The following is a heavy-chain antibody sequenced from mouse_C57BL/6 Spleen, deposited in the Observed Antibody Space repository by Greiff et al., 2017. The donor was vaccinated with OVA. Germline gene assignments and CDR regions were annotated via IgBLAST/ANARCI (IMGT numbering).Heavy chain of an antibody. CDR1: GYTFTSYW. CDR3: AGIYYDYDDVFDY. V-gene: IGHV1-64*01. J-gene: IGHJ2*01. CDR2: IHPNSGST. D-gene: IGHD2-4*01. Sequence: QVQLQQPGAELVKPGASVKLSCKASGYTFTSYWMHWVKQRPGQGLEWIGMIHPNSGSTNYNEKFKSKATLTVDKSSSTAYMQLSSLTSEDSAVYYCAGIYYDYDDVFDYWGQGTTLTVSS.